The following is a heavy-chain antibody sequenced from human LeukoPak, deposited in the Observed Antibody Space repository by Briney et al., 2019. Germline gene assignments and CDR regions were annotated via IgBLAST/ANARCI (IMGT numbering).Heavy chain of an antibody. V-gene: IGHV4-34*01. CDR2: INHSGST. CDR3: ARVPTVTNWSWVANYYYYGMDV. CDR1: GGSFSGYY. Sequence: SETLSLTCAVYGGSFSGYYWSWIRQPPGKGLEWIGEINHSGSTNYNPSLKSRVTISVDTSKNQFSLKLSSVTAADTAVYYCARVPTVTNWSWVANYYYYGMDVWGQGTTVTVSS. J-gene: IGHJ6*02. D-gene: IGHD4-17*01.